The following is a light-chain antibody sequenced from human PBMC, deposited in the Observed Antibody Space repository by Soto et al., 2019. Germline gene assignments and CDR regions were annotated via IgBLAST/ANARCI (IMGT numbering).Light chain of an antibody. V-gene: IGKV4-1*01. J-gene: IGKJ5*01. CDR1: QSVLYSSNNKNY. Sequence: DIVMTQSPDYLAVSLGERATINCKSSQSVLYSSNNKNYLAWYQQKPGQPPKLLIYWASTRESGVPDRFSGSGSGTDFTLTISSLQAEDVAVHYCQQYYSTLPITFGQGTQLEIK. CDR2: WAS. CDR3: QQYYSTLPIT.